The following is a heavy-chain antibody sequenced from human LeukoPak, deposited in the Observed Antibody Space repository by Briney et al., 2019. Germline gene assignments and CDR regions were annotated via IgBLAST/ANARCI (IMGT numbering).Heavy chain of an antibody. D-gene: IGHD2-15*01. Sequence: PSETLSLTCSVSGYSISSGFYWDWIRQPPGKGLEWIGSVYHSGSTYHNSSLKSRVTISVDMSKNQFSLRLSSVTAADTAVYYCARVADRGDWGQRTLVTVSS. CDR1: GYSISSGFY. V-gene: IGHV4-38-2*02. CDR3: ARVADRGD. CDR2: VYHSGST. J-gene: IGHJ4*02.